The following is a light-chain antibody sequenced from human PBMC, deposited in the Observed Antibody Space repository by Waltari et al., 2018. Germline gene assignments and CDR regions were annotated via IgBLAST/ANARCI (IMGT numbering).Light chain of an antibody. V-gene: IGLV1-36*01. CDR1: NSNIGNNA. J-gene: IGLJ2*01. CDR3: AAWDDSLSGLI. CDR2: YDD. Sequence: QSVLTQPPSVSEAPRQRVPISCSGSNSNIGNNAVTWYQQLPGKAPKLLIYYDDLLPSGVSDRFSGSRSGTSASLAISGLQSADEGDYFCAAWDDSLSGLIFGGGTKLTVL.